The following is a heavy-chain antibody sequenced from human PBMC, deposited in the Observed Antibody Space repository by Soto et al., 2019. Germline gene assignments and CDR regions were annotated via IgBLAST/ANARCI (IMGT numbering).Heavy chain of an antibody. CDR3: ARGGYYERGYYFDY. V-gene: IGHV1-69*06. Sequence: GASVKVSCKASGGTFSSYAISWVRQAPGQGLEWMGGIIPIFGTANYAQKFQGRVTITADKSTSTAYMELSSLRSEDTAVYYCARGGYYERGYYFDYWGQGILVTVSS. CDR2: IIPIFGTA. CDR1: GGTFSSYA. D-gene: IGHD3-3*01. J-gene: IGHJ4*02.